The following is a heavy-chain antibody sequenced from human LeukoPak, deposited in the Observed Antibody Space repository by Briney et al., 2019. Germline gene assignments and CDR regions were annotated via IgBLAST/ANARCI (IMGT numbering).Heavy chain of an antibody. D-gene: IGHD3-22*01. CDR3: ARGGSGYYSNFDY. CDR1: GFTFSSYG. CDR2: IYYSGST. Sequence: GSLRLSCAASGFTFSSYGMSWIRQPPGKGLEWIGYIYYSGSTNYNPSLKSRVTISVDTSKNQLSLKLSSVTAADTAVYYCARGGSGYYSNFDYWGQGTLVTVSS. V-gene: IGHV4-59*01. J-gene: IGHJ4*02.